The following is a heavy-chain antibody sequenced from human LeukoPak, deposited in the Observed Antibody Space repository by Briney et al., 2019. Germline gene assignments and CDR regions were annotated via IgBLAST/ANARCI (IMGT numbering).Heavy chain of an antibody. CDR2: ISATSYYI. CDR3: ARVMNGAIDY. Sequence: KPGGSLRLSCAASGFTFSNSAIHWVRQAPGKGLEWVPSISATSYYIYYADSVKGRFTISRDNAKNSVYLQMNSLRAEDTAVYYCARVMNGAIDYWGQGTLVTVSS. V-gene: IGHV3-21*01. D-gene: IGHD2-8*01. CDR1: GFTFSNSA. J-gene: IGHJ4*02.